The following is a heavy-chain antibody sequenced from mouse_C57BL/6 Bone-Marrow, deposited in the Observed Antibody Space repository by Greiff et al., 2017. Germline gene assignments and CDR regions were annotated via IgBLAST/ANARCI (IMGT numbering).Heavy chain of an antibody. CDR1: GYTFTSYW. CDR3: AKSDCEWYYDI. Sequence: VQLQQSGAELVKPGASVKLSCKASGYTFTSYWITWVRQGPGKGLEWIGYIGPGSGSTNYNEKFKSQVTLTVDTTSSTAYMQLSSLTSEDSAVYYRAKSDCEWYYDIWCTGKAISVTS. CDR2: IGPGSGST. V-gene: IGHV1-55*01. D-gene: IGHD2-4*01. J-gene: IGHJ1*03.